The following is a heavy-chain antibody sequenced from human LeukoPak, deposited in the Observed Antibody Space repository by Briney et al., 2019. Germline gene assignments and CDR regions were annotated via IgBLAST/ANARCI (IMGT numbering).Heavy chain of an antibody. CDR1: GFTFDDYT. CDR2: ISWDGGST. D-gene: IGHD3-22*01. J-gene: IGHJ4*02. Sequence: GGSLRLSCAASGFTFDDYTMHWVRQAPGKGLEWVSLISWDGGSTYYADSVQGRFTISRDNSKNSLYLQMHSLRAEDTALYYCTRSTYYYDSSGYYPIDYWGQGTLVTVSS. CDR3: TRSTYYYDSSGYYPIDY. V-gene: IGHV3-43D*03.